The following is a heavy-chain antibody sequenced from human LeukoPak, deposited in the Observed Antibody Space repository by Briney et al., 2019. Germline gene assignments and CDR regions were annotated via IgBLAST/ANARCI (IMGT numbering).Heavy chain of an antibody. V-gene: IGHV3-20*04. CDR3: ARDSSSGWYGEDY. CDR2: INWNGGST. CDR1: GFTFDDYG. D-gene: IGHD6-19*01. Sequence: RAGGSLRLSRAASGFTFDDYGMSWVRQAPGKGLEWVSGINWNGGSTGYADSVKGRFTISRDNAKNSLYLQMNSLRAEDTALYYCARDSSSGWYGEDYWGQGTLVTVSS. J-gene: IGHJ4*02.